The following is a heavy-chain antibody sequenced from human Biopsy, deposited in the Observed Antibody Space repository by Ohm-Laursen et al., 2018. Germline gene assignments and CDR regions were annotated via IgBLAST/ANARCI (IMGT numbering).Heavy chain of an antibody. V-gene: IGHV1-69*17. Sequence: SSVKVSCKTSGYTFAGYYLHWVRQAPGEGLEWMGGIIAVSGLVNYAPKFQGRVSITADKSTTTAYMELSNLKSEDTAVYYCATPFQYYDSWGGYPPFDHWGQGTLVTVSS. CDR1: GYTFAGYY. CDR2: IIAVSGLV. D-gene: IGHD3-3*01. CDR3: ATPFQYYDSWGGYPPFDH. J-gene: IGHJ4*02.